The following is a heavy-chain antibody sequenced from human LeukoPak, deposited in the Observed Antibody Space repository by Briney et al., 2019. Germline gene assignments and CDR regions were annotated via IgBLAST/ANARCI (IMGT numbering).Heavy chain of an antibody. D-gene: IGHD1-20*01. Sequence: ASVTVSCKASGYTFTGYYMHWVRPAPGQGLAWMGWINPNSSGTNYAQKFQGRVTMTRDTSISTAYMELSRLRSDDTAVYYCARAKYNWNDVGYFDYWGQGTLVTVSS. CDR3: ARAKYNWNDVGYFDY. CDR2: INPNSSGT. J-gene: IGHJ4*02. V-gene: IGHV1-2*02. CDR1: GYTFTGYY.